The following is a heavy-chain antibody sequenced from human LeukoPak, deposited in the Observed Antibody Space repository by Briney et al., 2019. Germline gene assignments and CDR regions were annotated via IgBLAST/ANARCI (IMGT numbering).Heavy chain of an antibody. CDR2: IYYSGST. CDR3: TRETSLRYYDFWSGWDY. Sequence: SETLSLTCTVSGGSISSSSYYWGWIRQPPGKGLEWIGSIYYSGSTYYNPSLKSRVTISVDTSKNQFSLQLNSVTPEDTAVYYCTRETSLRYYDFWSGWDYWGQGTLVTVSS. J-gene: IGHJ4*02. V-gene: IGHV4-39*02. CDR1: GGSISSSSYY. D-gene: IGHD3-3*01.